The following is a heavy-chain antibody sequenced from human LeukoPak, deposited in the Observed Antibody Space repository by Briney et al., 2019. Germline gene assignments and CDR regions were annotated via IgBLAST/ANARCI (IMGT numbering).Heavy chain of an antibody. CDR1: GYTFTSYY. D-gene: IGHD3-22*01. CDR3: ARYYYDSSGYLAFDI. Sequence: ASVKVSCKASGYTFTSYYTHWVRQAPGQGLEWMGIINPSGGSTSYAQKFQGRVTMTRDTSTSTVYMELSSLRSEDTAVYYCARYYYDSSGYLAFDIWGQGTMVTVSS. J-gene: IGHJ3*02. CDR2: INPSGGST. V-gene: IGHV1-46*01.